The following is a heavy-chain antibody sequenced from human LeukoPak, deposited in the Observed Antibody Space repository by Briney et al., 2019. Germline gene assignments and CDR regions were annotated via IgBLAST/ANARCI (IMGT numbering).Heavy chain of an antibody. J-gene: IGHJ4*02. Sequence: ASVKVSCKASGYTFTSYGISWVRQAPGQGLEWMGWISAYNGNTNYAQKLQGRVTMTTDTSTSTAYMELRSLRSDDTAVYYCARQESAAAGECSSTSCSLDYWGQGTLVTVSS. CDR1: GYTFTSYG. CDR2: ISAYNGNT. V-gene: IGHV1-18*01. D-gene: IGHD2-2*01. CDR3: ARQESAAAGECSSTSCSLDY.